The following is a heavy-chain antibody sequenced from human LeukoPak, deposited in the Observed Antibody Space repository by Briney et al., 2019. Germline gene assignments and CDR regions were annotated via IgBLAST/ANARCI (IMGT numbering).Heavy chain of an antibody. CDR3: ARAGYCSGGSCYGKDY. CDR2: IWYDGSNK. Sequence: GRSLRLSCAASGFTFSSYGMHWVRQAPGKGLEWVAVIWYDGSNKYYADSVKGRFTISRDNPKNTVYLQMNSLRAGDTAVYYCARAGYCSGGSCYGKDYWGREPWSPS. J-gene: IGHJ4*02. CDR1: GFTFSSYG. D-gene: IGHD2-15*01. V-gene: IGHV3-33*01.